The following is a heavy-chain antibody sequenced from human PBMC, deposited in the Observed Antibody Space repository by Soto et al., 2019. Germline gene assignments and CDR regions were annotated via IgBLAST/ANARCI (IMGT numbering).Heavy chain of an antibody. CDR3: ARPFLEWSHYYYYYMDV. Sequence: TSETLSLTCAVYGGFVSSGSYYWSWNRQPPGKGLEWIGEISHSGRTNYNPSLKSRVTISVDTSKNQFSLKLSSVTAADTAVYYCARPFLEWSHYYYYYMDVWGKGTTVTVSS. J-gene: IGHJ6*03. CDR2: ISHSGRT. CDR1: GGFVSSGSYY. D-gene: IGHD3-3*01. V-gene: IGHV4-34*01.